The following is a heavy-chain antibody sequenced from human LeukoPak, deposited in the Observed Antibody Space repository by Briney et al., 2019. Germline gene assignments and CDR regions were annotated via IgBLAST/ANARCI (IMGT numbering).Heavy chain of an antibody. J-gene: IGHJ4*02. Sequence: PGGSLRLSCAASASGFNFSNYGMQWVRQVPGKGLEWVAFIRYYGSHKYYADSVKGRFTISRDNSKNTLYLQMNSLRTEDTGVYYCAKEGSSAWVPEFWGQGTLVTVSS. CDR3: AKEGSSAWVPEF. V-gene: IGHV3-30*02. CDR2: IRYYGSHK. D-gene: IGHD6-19*01. CDR1: GFNFSNYG.